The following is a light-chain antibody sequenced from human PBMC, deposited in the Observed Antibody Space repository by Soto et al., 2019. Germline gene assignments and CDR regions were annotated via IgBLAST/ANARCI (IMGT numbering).Light chain of an antibody. CDR2: GAS. V-gene: IGKV3-20*01. Sequence: ELGLPQSPSTLSLSPGERATLSCRASQSVSNNYLAWYQQKPGQAPRLLIYGASNRATGIPDRFSGSGSGTDFTLTISRLEPEEFAVYYCQQYGSSGTFGQGTKVDIK. CDR3: QQYGSSGT. CDR1: QSVSNNY. J-gene: IGKJ1*01.